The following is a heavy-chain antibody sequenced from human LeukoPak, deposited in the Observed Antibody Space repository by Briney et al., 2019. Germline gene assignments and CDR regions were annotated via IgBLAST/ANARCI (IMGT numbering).Heavy chain of an antibody. J-gene: IGHJ4*02. Sequence: GGSLRLSCAASGFTFSSYWMSWVRQASGKRLECVANIKQDGSEKYYVVSVKGRFTISRDNAKNSLYLQMNSLRAEDTAVYYCARDLTDYGDFTSYWGQGTLVTVSS. CDR2: IKQDGSEK. V-gene: IGHV3-7*01. CDR3: ARDLTDYGDFTSY. CDR1: GFTFSSYW. D-gene: IGHD4-17*01.